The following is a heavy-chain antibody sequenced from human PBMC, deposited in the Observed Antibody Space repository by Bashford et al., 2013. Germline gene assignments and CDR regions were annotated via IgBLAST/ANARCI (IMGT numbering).Heavy chain of an antibody. Sequence: SETLSLTCNVSGDSVSRHYWSWIRQPPGRGLEWIGYIYSSGRYQLQFLPQESRHPLSVDTSKNRFSLRLTSVTAADTAVYYCARLIPQFDVLTGYNTTYAGYFDYWGQG. J-gene: IGHJ4*02. CDR3: ARLIPQFDVLTGYNTTYAGYFDY. CDR1: GDSVSRHY. V-gene: IGHV4-59*02. D-gene: IGHD3-9*01. CDR2: IYSSGRY.